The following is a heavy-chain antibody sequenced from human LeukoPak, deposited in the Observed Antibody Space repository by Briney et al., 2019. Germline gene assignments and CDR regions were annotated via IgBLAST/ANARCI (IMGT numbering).Heavy chain of an antibody. V-gene: IGHV3-66*01. CDR2: IYSGGST. Sequence: GGSLRLSCAASGFTVSSNYMSWVRQAPGKGREWVLVIYSGGSTYYADSVKGRFTISRDNSKNTLYLQMNSLSAEDTAVYYCAREKGNYFDYWGQGPLVTVSS. J-gene: IGHJ4*02. CDR3: AREKGNYFDY. D-gene: IGHD3-10*01. CDR1: GFTVSSNY.